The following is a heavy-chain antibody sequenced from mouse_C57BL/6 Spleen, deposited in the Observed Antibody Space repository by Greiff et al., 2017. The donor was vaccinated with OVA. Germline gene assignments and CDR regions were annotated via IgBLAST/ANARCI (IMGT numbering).Heavy chain of an antibody. CDR2: INPGSGGT. D-gene: IGHD2-12*01. J-gene: IGHJ4*01. CDR1: GYAFTNYL. CDR3: ARSDDSRGAMGC. Sequence: QVQLQQSGAELVRPGTSVKVSCKASGYAFTNYLIEWVKQRPGQGLEWIGVINPGSGGTNYNEKFKGKATLTADKSSSTAYMQLSSLTSEDSAVYFCARSDDSRGAMGCWGKGTTVTVAS. V-gene: IGHV1-54*01.